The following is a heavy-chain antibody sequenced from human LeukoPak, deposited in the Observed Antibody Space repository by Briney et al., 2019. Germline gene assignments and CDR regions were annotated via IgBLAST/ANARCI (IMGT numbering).Heavy chain of an antibody. D-gene: IGHD3-22*01. CDR1: GFTFSSYS. CDR3: ARDLYYYDSSGALD. Sequence: GGSLRLSCAASGFTFSSYSMNCVRQAPGQGLVWFSSISSSSSYIYYADSVKGRFTISRDNAKNSLYLQMNSLRAEDTAVYYCARDLYYYDSSGALDWGQGALVTVSS. CDR2: ISSSSSYI. V-gene: IGHV3-21*01. J-gene: IGHJ4*02.